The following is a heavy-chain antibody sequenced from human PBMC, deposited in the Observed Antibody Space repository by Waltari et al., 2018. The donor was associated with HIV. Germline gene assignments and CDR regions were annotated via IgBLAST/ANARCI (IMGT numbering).Heavy chain of an antibody. V-gene: IGHV1-69*01. CDR2: IIPIFGTA. CDR1: GGTFRSYA. Sequence: QVQLAQSGAEVKKPGSSVKVSCKASGGTFRSYAMSWVRQAPGQGLEWMGGIIPIFGTANYAQKFQGRVTISADESTSTAYMELSSLRSEDTAVYYCAGGGTYCGGDCYSSRNYFYYGIDVWGQGTTVTVSS. D-gene: IGHD2-21*02. CDR3: AGGGTYCGGDCYSSRNYFYYGIDV. J-gene: IGHJ6*02.